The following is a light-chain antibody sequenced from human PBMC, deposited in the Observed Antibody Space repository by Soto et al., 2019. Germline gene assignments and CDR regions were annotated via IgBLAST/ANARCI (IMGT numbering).Light chain of an antibody. CDR2: SSS. CDR3: QQANSFPLT. CDR1: QGISTW. J-gene: IGKJ3*01. Sequence: DIQMTQSPSFVSASVGDRFTIACRASQGISTWVVWYQQKPGAAPKLLIHSSSNLQSGVPSRFSGSGSGTDFTLTISSLQPEDFATYYCQQANSFPLTFGPGTKV. V-gene: IGKV1-12*01.